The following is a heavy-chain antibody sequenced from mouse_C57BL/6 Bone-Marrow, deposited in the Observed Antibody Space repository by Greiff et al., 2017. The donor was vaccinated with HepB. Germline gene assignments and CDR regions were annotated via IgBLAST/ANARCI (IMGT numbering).Heavy chain of an antibody. Sequence: EVKLVESGGDLVKPGGSLKLSCAASGFTFSSYGMSWVRQTPDKRLEWVATISSGGSYTYYPDSVKGRFTISRDNAKNTLYLQMSSLKSEDTAMYYCARPANWAFDYWGQGTTLTVSS. J-gene: IGHJ2*01. CDR3: ARPANWAFDY. V-gene: IGHV5-6*01. CDR2: ISSGGSYT. CDR1: GFTFSSYG. D-gene: IGHD4-1*01.